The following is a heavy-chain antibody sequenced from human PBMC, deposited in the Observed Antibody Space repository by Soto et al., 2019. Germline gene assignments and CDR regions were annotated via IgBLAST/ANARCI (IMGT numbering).Heavy chain of an antibody. CDR3: ARDYYDSSRYYYGGGFFDN. J-gene: IGHJ4*02. Sequence: VGSLRLPCAASGFTFSSHAMHWVRQAPGKGLEWVAVIAYDGRNKYYADSVKGRFTISRDNAKNSLYLQMNSLRDEDTAVYYCARDYYDSSRYYYGGGFFDNWGQGTLVTVS. D-gene: IGHD3-22*01. V-gene: IGHV3-30*04. CDR2: IAYDGRNK. CDR1: GFTFSSHA.